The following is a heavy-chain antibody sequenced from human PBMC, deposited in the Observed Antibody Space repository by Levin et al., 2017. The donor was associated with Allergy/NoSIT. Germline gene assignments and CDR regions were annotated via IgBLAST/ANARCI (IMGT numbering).Heavy chain of an antibody. CDR3: ARFVVTPVSYFYMDV. D-gene: IGHD2-2*01. CDR1: GYTFKNYG. Sequence: ASVKVSCKASGYTFKNYGISWVRQAPGQGLEWMGWISTHNGNTNYAQSFQGRVTMTTDTSTSTVDMELRGLISDDTAVYYCARFVVTPVSYFYMDVWGKGTTVTVSS. V-gene: IGHV1-18*01. CDR2: ISTHNGNT. J-gene: IGHJ6*03.